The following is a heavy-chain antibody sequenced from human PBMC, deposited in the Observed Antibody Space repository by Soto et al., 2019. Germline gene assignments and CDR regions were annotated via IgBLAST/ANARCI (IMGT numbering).Heavy chain of an antibody. CDR2: IYYSGRT. D-gene: IGHD3-22*01. V-gene: IGHV4-61*01. CDR3: ARGSSGHLPDY. J-gene: IGHJ4*02. Sequence: QVQLQESGPGLVKPSETLSLTCTVSGGSVSSISYYWSWIRQPPGKELEWIGYIYYSGRTNYNPSLKSRVTISVDTSKNQFSLKLSSVTAADTAVYYCARGSSGHLPDYWGQGTLVTVSS. CDR1: GGSVSSISYY.